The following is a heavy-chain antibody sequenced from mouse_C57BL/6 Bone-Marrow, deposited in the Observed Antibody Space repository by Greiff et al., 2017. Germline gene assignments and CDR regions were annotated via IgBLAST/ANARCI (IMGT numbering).Heavy chain of an antibody. CDR1: YTFTDYYM. CDR2: YPGSGNTY. CDR3: RRGGDSSGYFDY. D-gene: IGHD3-2*02. Sequence: VQLQQSGPELVKPGASVKMSCKASGYTFTDYYMHWVKQKPGKGLEWIGEIYPGSGNTYYNEKFKGKATLTADTSSSTAYMQLSSLTSEDSAVYFCARRGGDSSGYFDYWGQGTTLTVSS. V-gene: IGHV1-83*01. J-gene: IGHJ2*01.